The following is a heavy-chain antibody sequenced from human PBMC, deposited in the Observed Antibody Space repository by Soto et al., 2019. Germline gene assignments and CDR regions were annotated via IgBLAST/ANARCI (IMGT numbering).Heavy chain of an antibody. CDR1: GGSISSSNW. CDR2: IYHSGST. Sequence: SETLSLTCAVSGGSISSSNWWSWVRQPPGKGLEWIGQIYHSGSTTYNPSLKSRVTISVDKSKNQFSLKLSSVTAADTAVYYCARDVGYHYDGSPSGQFDFWGQGTLVTVSS. V-gene: IGHV4-4*02. CDR3: ARDVGYHYDGSPSGQFDF. J-gene: IGHJ4*02. D-gene: IGHD3-22*01.